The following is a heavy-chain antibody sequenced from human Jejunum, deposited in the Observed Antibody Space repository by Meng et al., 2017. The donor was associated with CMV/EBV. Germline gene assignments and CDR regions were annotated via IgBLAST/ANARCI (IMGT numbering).Heavy chain of an antibody. Sequence: SISANGVGVGWIRQPPGKALEWLVFIYWDDDKRYSPSLRSRLTITKDTSRNQVVLTMTNVDPVDTATYYCAHRLPYRSNWNSGWFDPWGQGILVTVSS. J-gene: IGHJ5*02. CDR3: AHRLPYRSNWNSGWFDP. CDR2: IYWDDDK. D-gene: IGHD1-1*01. V-gene: IGHV2-5*02. CDR1: SISANGVG.